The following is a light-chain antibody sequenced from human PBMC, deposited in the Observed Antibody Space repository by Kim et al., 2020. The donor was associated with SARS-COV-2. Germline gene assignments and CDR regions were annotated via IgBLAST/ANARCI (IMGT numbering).Light chain of an antibody. Sequence: SSELTQDPAVSVALGQTVRITCQGDSLRRYYASWYQQKPGQAPVLVIHGKNNRPSGIPDRFSGPSSGNTASLTITGAQAEDEADYYYNSRDSSGNHPFYV. CDR1: SLRRYY. J-gene: IGLJ1*01. V-gene: IGLV3-19*01. CDR3: NSRDSSGNHPFYV. CDR2: GKN.